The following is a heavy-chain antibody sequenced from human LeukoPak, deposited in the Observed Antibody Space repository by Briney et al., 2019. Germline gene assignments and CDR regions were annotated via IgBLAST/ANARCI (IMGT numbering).Heavy chain of an antibody. D-gene: IGHD6-13*01. Sequence: SVKVSCKASGGTFSSYAVSWVRQAPGQGLEWMGGIIPIFGTANYAQKFQGRVTITADESTSTAYMELSSLRSEDTAVYYCARDRRQQLVPVYWGQGTLVTVSS. CDR2: IIPIFGTA. CDR1: GGTFSSYA. CDR3: ARDRRQQLVPVY. V-gene: IGHV1-69*13. J-gene: IGHJ4*02.